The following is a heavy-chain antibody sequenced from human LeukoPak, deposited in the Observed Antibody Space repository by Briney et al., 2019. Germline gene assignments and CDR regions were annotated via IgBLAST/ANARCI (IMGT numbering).Heavy chain of an antibody. CDR2: INHSGST. CDR1: GGSISSSSYY. J-gene: IGHJ4*02. V-gene: IGHV4-39*07. D-gene: IGHD7-27*01. CDR3: ARSAWVYYFDY. Sequence: SETLSLTCTVSGGSISSSSYYWGWIRQPPGKGLEWIGEINHSGSTNYNPSLKSRVTISVGTSKNQFSLKLSSVTAADTAVYYCARSAWVYYFDYWGQGTLVTVSS.